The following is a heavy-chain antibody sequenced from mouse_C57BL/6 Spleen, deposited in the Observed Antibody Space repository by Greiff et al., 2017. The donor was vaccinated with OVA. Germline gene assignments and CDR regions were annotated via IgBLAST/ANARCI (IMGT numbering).Heavy chain of an antibody. Sequence: VQLQQSGAELVKPGASVKMSCKASGYTFTSYWIAWVKQRPGQGLEWIGDIYPGSGSTNYNEKFKSKATLTVDTSSSTAYMQLSSLTSEDSAVYYCARAGNYGSSPWFAYWGQGTLVTVSA. CDR3: ARAGNYGSSPWFAY. J-gene: IGHJ3*01. CDR2: IYPGSGST. CDR1: GYTFTSYW. V-gene: IGHV1-55*01. D-gene: IGHD1-1*01.